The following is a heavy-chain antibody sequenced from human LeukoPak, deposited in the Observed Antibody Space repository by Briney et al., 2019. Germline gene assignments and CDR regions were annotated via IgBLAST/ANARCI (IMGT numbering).Heavy chain of an antibody. CDR3: APLRQSSGWPFDY. J-gene: IGHJ4*02. CDR1: GFTFSSYW. D-gene: IGHD6-19*01. V-gene: IGHV3-74*01. CDR2: INSDGSST. Sequence: GGSPRLSCAASGFTFSSYWMHWVRQAPGKGLVWVSRINSDGSSTTYADSVKGRFTISRDNAKNTLYLQMNSLRAEDTAVYYCAPLRQSSGWPFDYWGQGTLVTVSS.